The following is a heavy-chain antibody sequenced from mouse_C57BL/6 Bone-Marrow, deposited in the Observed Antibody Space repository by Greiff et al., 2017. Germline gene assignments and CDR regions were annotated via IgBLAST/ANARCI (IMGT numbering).Heavy chain of an antibody. CDR1: GYTFTSYG. V-gene: IGHV1-81*01. CDR3: ARNEATVVATWYFDV. CDR2: IYPRSGNT. J-gene: IGHJ1*03. D-gene: IGHD1-1*01. Sequence: QVQLQQSGAELARPGASVKLSCKASGYTFTSYGISWVKQRTGQGLEWIGEIYPRSGNTYYNEKFKGKATLTADKSSSTAYMELRSLTSEDSAVYFCARNEATVVATWYFDVWGTGTTVTVSS.